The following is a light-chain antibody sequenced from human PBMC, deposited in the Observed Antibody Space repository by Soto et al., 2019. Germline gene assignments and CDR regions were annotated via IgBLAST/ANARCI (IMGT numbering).Light chain of an antibody. CDR3: DSYTSSSSYV. V-gene: IGLV2-14*01. CDR1: GNDVGGYRY. J-gene: IGLJ1*01. CDR2: DVS. Sequence: SVLTQPASVSGSPGQSIAISCTGTGNDVGGYRYVSWYQQHPGKAPKLIIYDVSNRPSGVSDRFSGSKSGNTASLTISGLQSEDEADYYCDSYTSSSSYVFGTGTKVTVL.